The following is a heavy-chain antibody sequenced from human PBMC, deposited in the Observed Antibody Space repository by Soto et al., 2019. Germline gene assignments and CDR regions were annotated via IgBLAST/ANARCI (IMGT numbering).Heavy chain of an antibody. CDR1: GFTFSSYD. J-gene: IGHJ2*01. Sequence: EVQLVESGGGLVQPGGSLRLSCAASGFTFSSYDMHWVRQATGKGLEWVSAIGTAGDTYYPGSVKGRFTITRENAKNSLYLQMNRLRAGDTAVYYCAGGGSSCRYWYFDLWGRGTLVTLSS. D-gene: IGHD6-19*01. CDR3: AGGGSSCRYWYFDL. CDR2: IGTAGDT. V-gene: IGHV3-13*01.